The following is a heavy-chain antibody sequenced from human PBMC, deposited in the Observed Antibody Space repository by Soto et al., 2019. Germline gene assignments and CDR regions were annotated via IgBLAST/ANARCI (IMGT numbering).Heavy chain of an antibody. CDR2: ISSRSDI. CDR1: GFTFSTYS. CDR3: AREYTAWPLAYGLDV. Sequence: EGSLRLSCVGSGFTFSTYSINWVRQAPGKGLEWVSSISSRSDIYYADSVKGRFTISRDNAKNSVSLQMNSLRAEDTAVYYCAREYTAWPLAYGLDVWGQGTTVTVSS. J-gene: IGHJ6*02. D-gene: IGHD2-2*02. V-gene: IGHV3-21*01.